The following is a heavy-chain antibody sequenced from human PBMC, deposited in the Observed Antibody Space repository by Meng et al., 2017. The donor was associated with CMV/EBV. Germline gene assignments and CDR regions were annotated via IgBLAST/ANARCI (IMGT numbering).Heavy chain of an antibody. Sequence: SQTLSLTCAISGDRVSRNSAAWNWIRQSPSRVLEWLGRTYYRSKWYNDYAVSVKSRITINPDTSKNQFSLQLNSVTPEDTAVYYCARDLERSNYYYYYGMDVWGQGTTVTVSS. D-gene: IGHD1-1*01. J-gene: IGHJ6*02. CDR2: TYYRSKWYN. CDR3: ARDLERSNYYYYYGMDV. CDR1: GDRVSRNSAA. V-gene: IGHV6-1*01.